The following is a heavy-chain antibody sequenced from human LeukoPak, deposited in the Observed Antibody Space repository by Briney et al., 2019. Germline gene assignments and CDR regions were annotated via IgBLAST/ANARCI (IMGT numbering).Heavy chain of an antibody. CDR3: ARPNSVGASVDFDY. CDR2: INPNSGGT. V-gene: IGHV1-2*02. Sequence: ASVKVSCEASGYTFTGYYMHWVRQAPGQGLEWMGWINPNSGGTRYAQKFQARVTMTRDTSVSTAYMELRSLTSDDTAVYYCARPNSVGASVDFDYWGQGTLVTVSS. D-gene: IGHD1-26*01. CDR1: GYTFTGYY. J-gene: IGHJ4*02.